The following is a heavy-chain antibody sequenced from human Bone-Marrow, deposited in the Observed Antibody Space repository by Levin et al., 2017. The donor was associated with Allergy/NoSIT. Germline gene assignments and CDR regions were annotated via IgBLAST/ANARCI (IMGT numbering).Heavy chain of an antibody. CDR3: ARHLARHGYSNFDY. V-gene: IGHV5-51*01. J-gene: IGHJ4*02. Sequence: RGESLKISCMVSGDSFTSHWIGWVRQMPGQGLEWMGIIDPGDSETRYSPSFQGQVTISVDRSISTAYLQWSSLKASDTAMYYCARHLARHGYSNFDYWGQGTLVTVSS. D-gene: IGHD5-18*01. CDR2: IDPGDSET. CDR1: GDSFTSHW.